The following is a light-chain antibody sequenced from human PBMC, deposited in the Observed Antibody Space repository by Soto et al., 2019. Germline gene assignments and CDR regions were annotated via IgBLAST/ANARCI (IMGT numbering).Light chain of an antibody. J-gene: IGLJ1*01. CDR3: CSSAGTYTYV. Sequence: QSVLTQLRSVSGSPGQSVAISCTGTNSNLGDYNYVSWYQQHPGKAPKLMISDVSKRPSGVPDRFSGSKSGNTASLTISGLQAEDEADYYCCSSAGTYTYVFGTGTKVTVL. CDR2: DVS. V-gene: IGLV2-11*01. CDR1: NSNLGDYNY.